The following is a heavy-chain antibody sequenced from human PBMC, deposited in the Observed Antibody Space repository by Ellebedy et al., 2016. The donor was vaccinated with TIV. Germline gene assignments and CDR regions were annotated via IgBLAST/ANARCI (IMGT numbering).Heavy chain of an antibody. J-gene: IGHJ5*02. CDR3: ARFTREPRP. CDR2: ISGRGDST. D-gene: IGHD1-26*01. CDR1: GFTFSSYS. Sequence: GGSLRLSCAASGFTFSSYSMNWVRQAPGKGLEWVSGISGRGDSTYYAESVKGRFTISRDNAKNSLYLQMNSLRADDTAVYYCARFTREPRPWGQGTLVTVSS. V-gene: IGHV3-48*04.